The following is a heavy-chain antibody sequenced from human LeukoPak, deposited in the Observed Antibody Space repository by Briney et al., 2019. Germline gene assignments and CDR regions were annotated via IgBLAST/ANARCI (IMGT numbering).Heavy chain of an antibody. CDR2: MNFNSGNT. V-gene: IGHV1-8*01. Sequence: SVKVSCKASGYTFPNYDINWVRQAAGQGLEWMGWMNFNSGNTGYAQKFQGRVTMTRNTAISTVYMELSSLKSEDTAIYYCAKVGLGNTAIHIWGQGTMVTVSS. D-gene: IGHD5-18*01. CDR3: AKVGLGNTAIHI. CDR1: GYTFPNYD. J-gene: IGHJ3*02.